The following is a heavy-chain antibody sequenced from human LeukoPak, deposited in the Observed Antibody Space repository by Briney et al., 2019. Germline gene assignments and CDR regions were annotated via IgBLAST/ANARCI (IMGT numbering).Heavy chain of an antibody. V-gene: IGHV3-23*01. CDR2: ISGSGTST. CDR1: GFTFSSYG. J-gene: IGHJ6*03. Sequence: PGGSLRLSCAASGFTFSSYGMNWVRQAPGKGLEWVSAISGSGTSTYYADSVKGRFTISRDNAKNSLYLQMNSLRAEDTAVYYCARDGVVVAAYYYYYYMDVWGKGTTVTVSS. D-gene: IGHD2-15*01. CDR3: ARDGVVVAAYYYYYYMDV.